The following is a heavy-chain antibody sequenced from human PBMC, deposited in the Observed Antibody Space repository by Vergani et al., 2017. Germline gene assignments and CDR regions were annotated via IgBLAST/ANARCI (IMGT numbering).Heavy chain of an antibody. CDR3: AKFLGEGGPYYGMDV. CDR2: ISGSGDRT. V-gene: IGHV3-23*01. J-gene: IGHJ6*02. Sequence: EVQLLESGGGLVQPGGSLRLSCAASGITFSKYDMSWVRQAPGKGLEWVSGISGSGDRTYYADSVKGRFTISRDNSKNTLYVQMNSLRAEDTAVYYCAKFLGEGGPYYGMDVWGQGTTVTVSS. CDR1: GITFSKYD. D-gene: IGHD3-10*01.